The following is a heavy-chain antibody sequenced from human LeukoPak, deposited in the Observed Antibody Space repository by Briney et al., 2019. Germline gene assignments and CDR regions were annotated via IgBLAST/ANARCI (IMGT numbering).Heavy chain of an antibody. CDR1: GGTFSSYA. CDR2: IIPIFGRA. Sequence: GASVKVSCKASGGTFSSYAISWVRQAPGQGLEWMGGIIPIFGRANYAQKFQGRVTITTDESTSTAYMELSSLRSEDTAVYYCARGASYDRGTDWFDPWGQGTLVTVSS. V-gene: IGHV1-69*05. J-gene: IGHJ5*02. D-gene: IGHD3-22*01. CDR3: ARGASYDRGTDWFDP.